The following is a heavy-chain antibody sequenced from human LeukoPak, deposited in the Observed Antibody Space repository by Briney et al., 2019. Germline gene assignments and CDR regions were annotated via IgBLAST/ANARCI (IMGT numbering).Heavy chain of an antibody. J-gene: IGHJ2*01. D-gene: IGHD7-27*01. CDR1: GFTFSSSG. CDR3: ARAPPTNCGSSYFDL. V-gene: IGHV3-33*01. CDR2: KWYDGSSK. Sequence: PESSLRLSCAASGFTFSSSGMHWVRQASGKGLECVAVKWYDGSSKYYADYGKGRFTISRDNSTNTLYLQMHSLRAEDTAVYYCARAPPTNCGSSYFDLWGRGTLVIVSS.